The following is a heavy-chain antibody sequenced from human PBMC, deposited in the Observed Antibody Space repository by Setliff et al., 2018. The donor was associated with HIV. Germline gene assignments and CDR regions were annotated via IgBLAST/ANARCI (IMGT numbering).Heavy chain of an antibody. V-gene: IGHV4-61*01. CDR3: ASEAWTSYRSSSGYYYYYMDV. J-gene: IGHJ6*03. CDR1: GGSVGSGSYY. CDR2: IYYSGTT. D-gene: IGHD6-6*01. Sequence: SETLSLTCSVSGGSVGSGSYYWSWIRQSPGKGLEWIGYIYYSGTTKYNPSLKSRVTISVDTSKNQFSLKLSSVTAADTAVYYCASEAWTSYRSSSGYYYYYMDVWGKGTTVTV.